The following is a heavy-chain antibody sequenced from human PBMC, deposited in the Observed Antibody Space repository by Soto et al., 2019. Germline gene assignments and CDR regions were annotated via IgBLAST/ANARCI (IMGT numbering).Heavy chain of an antibody. CDR1: GGSFSGYY. D-gene: IGHD3-10*01. CDR3: ARGTAMVRGVISHFDY. V-gene: IGHV4-34*01. Sequence: PSGTLSLTCAVYGGSFSGYYWSWIRQPPGKGLEWIGEINHSGSTNYNPSLKSRVTISVDTSKNQFSLKLSSVTAADTAVYYCARGTAMVRGVISHFDYWGQGTLVTVSS. J-gene: IGHJ4*02. CDR2: INHSGST.